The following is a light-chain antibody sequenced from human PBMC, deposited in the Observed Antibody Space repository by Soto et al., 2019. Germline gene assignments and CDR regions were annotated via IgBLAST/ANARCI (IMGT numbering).Light chain of an antibody. J-gene: IGKJ1*01. CDR1: QTISSW. CDR3: QQLNSYLRT. V-gene: IGKV1-5*03. Sequence: QAPSTLSGSVGDRVTITCRASQTISSWLAWYQQKPGKAPKLLIYKASTLKSGVPSRFSGSGSGTEFTLSISSLQPDDFATYYCQQLNSYLRTFGQGTKVDIK. CDR2: KAS.